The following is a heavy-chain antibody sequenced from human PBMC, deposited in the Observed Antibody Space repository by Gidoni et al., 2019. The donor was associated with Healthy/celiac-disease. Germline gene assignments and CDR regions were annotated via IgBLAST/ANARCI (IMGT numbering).Heavy chain of an antibody. V-gene: IGHV2-5*01. J-gene: IGHJ4*02. Sequence: QITLKESGPTLVKPTQTLTLTCTFSGFSLSTSGVGVGWIRQPPGKALEWLALIYWNDDKRYSPSLKSRLTITKDTSKNQVVLTMTNMDPVDTATYYCAHREPQIGYSYGYYFDYWGQGTLVTVSS. CDR2: IYWNDDK. CDR1: GFSLSTSGVG. CDR3: AHREPQIGYSYGYYFDY. D-gene: IGHD5-18*01.